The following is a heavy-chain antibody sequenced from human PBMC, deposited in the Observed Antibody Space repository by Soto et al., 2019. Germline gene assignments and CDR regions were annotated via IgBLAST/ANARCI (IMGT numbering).Heavy chain of an antibody. CDR2: INPNSGGT. D-gene: IGHD1-26*01. Sequence: GASVKVSCKASGYTFTGYYMHWVRQAPGQGLEWMGWINPNSGGTNYAQKFQGWVTMTRDTSISTAYMELSRLRSDDTAVYYCARENSAYKYGMDVWGQGTTVTVSS. CDR3: ARENSAYKYGMDV. V-gene: IGHV1-2*04. CDR1: GYTFTGYY. J-gene: IGHJ6*02.